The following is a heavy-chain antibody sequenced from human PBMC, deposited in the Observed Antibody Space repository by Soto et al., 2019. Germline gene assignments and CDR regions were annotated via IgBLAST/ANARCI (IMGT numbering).Heavy chain of an antibody. CDR2: INPSGGST. D-gene: IGHD2-2*01. V-gene: IGHV1-46*01. Sequence: ASVKVTCKASGYTFTSYYMHWVRQAHGQGLEWMGIINPSGGSTSYAQKFQGRVTITRDTSTSTVYMELSSLRSEDTAVYYCAREKWCSSTSCYGRYYGMDVWGQGTTVPVSS. CDR1: GYTFTSYY. J-gene: IGHJ6*02. CDR3: AREKWCSSTSCYGRYYGMDV.